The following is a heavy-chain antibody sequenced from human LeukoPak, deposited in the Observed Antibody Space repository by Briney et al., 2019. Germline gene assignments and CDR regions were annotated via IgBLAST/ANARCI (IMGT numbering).Heavy chain of an antibody. Sequence: GGSLRLSCAASGFTFSSYAMSWVRQAPGKGLEWVSYISSSGSTIYYADSVKGRFTISRDNAKNSLYLQMNSLRAEDTAVYYCARVRVNYFDYWGQGTLVTVSS. CDR1: GFTFSSYA. V-gene: IGHV3-48*04. J-gene: IGHJ4*02. D-gene: IGHD3-3*01. CDR2: ISSSGSTI. CDR3: ARVRVNYFDY.